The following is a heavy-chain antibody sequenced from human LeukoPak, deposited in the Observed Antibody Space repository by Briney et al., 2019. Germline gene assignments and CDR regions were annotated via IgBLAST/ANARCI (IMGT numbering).Heavy chain of an antibody. J-gene: IGHJ6*02. CDR3: ARSTESSSWYGYYYYGMDV. CDR1: GFTFSSYW. V-gene: IGHV3-7*03. CDR2: VKQDGSEK. D-gene: IGHD6-13*01. Sequence: GGSLRLSCAASGFTFSSYWMSWVRQAPGKGLEWVANVKQDGSEKYYVDSVKGRFTISRDNAKNSLYLQMNSLRAEDTAVYYCARSTESSSWYGYYYYGMDVWGQGTTVTVSS.